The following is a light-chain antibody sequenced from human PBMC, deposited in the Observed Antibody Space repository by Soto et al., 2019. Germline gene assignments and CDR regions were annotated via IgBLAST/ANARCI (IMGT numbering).Light chain of an antibody. CDR3: TSYTSSSTNYV. CDR2: EVT. Sequence: QSVLTQPASVSGSPGQSITISCTGTSSDIGGYNYGSWYQQHPGKAPKLMIYEVTNRPSGVSNRFSGSKSGNTASLTISGLQAEDVADYYCTSYTSSSTNYVFGTGTKLTVL. CDR1: SSDIGGYNY. J-gene: IGLJ1*01. V-gene: IGLV2-14*01.